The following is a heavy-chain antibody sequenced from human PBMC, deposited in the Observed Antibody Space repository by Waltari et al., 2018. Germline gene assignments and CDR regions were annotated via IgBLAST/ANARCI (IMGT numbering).Heavy chain of an antibody. D-gene: IGHD2-15*01. CDR2: IHRSGKT. CDR3: ARDRGRGLYLDS. V-gene: IGHV4-4*02. CDR1: GDSMTGNFW. Sequence: QVQLQESGPGLVKPSGTLSLTCAVSGDSMTGNFWWSWVRQTPEKGLEWIGQIHRSGKTTYNPSLESRVTVSMDTSNSQLSLSVTSATAADTAVYFCARDRGRGLYLDSWGQGTRVTVSP. J-gene: IGHJ4*02.